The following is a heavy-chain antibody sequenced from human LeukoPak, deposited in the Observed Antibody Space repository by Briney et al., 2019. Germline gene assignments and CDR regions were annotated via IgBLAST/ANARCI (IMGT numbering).Heavy chain of an antibody. CDR1: GGSISSDY. Sequence: KSSETLSLTCTVSGGSISSDYWQWIRQPPGKGLEWIGYIYNSGSNNYNPSLKSRVTISVDTSKNQFSLKLTSVTAADTAVYYCATRGSWGQGTLVTVSS. J-gene: IGHJ5*02. V-gene: IGHV4-59*08. D-gene: IGHD3-10*01. CDR2: IYNSGSN. CDR3: ATRGS.